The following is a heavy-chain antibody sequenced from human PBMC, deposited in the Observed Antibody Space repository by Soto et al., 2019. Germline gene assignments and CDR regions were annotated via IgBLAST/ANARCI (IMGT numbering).Heavy chain of an antibody. V-gene: IGHV1-69*01. CDR2: IIPIFGTA. Sequence: QVQLVQSGAEVKKPGSSVKVSCKASGGTFSSYAISWVRQAPGQGLEWMGGIIPIFGTANYAQKFQGRVTITADESTSTAYMELSILRSEDTAVYYCARDLTPVGYSYGYVMDYWGQGTLVTVSS. CDR3: ARDLTPVGYSYGYVMDY. J-gene: IGHJ4*02. CDR1: GGTFSSYA. D-gene: IGHD5-18*01.